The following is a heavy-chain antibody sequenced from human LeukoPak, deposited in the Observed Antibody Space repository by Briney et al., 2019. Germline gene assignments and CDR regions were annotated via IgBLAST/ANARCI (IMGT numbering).Heavy chain of an antibody. CDR1: GGTFSSYA. CDR2: IIPIFGTA. CDR3: ARGGDIVVVPTTIEANYYSGLDV. J-gene: IGHJ6*02. D-gene: IGHD2-2*02. V-gene: IGHV1-69*13. Sequence: SVKVSCKASGGTFSSYAISWVRQAPGQGLEWMGGIIPIFGTANYAQKFQGRVAITAVESTSTAYMELSSLRFEDTAVYYCARGGDIVVVPTTIEANYYSGLDVWGQGTTVTVSS.